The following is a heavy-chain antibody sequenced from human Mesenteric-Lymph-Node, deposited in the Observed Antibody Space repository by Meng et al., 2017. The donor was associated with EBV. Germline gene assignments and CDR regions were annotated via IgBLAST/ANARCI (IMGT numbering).Heavy chain of an antibody. V-gene: IGHV1-18*01. Sequence: QVQLWQAGAEVKKPGASVKVSCKASGYTFKSYDISWVRQAPGQGLEWMGWISAYNGNTNYPQKFQGRVTMTTDTSTSTAHMELRSLRSDDTAVYYCARRYYDVVTGYYLFDSWGQGTLVTVSS. D-gene: IGHD3-9*01. CDR1: GYTFKSYD. CDR2: ISAYNGNT. J-gene: IGHJ4*02. CDR3: ARRYYDVVTGYYLFDS.